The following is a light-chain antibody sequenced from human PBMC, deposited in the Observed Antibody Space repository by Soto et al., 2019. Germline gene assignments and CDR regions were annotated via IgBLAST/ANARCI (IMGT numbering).Light chain of an antibody. CDR3: SSYTSSSTLEV. Sequence: QSVLTQPASVSGSPVQSITISCTGTSSDVGNYNYVSWYQQHPGKAPKLMIYDVSNRPSGVSNRFSGSKSGNTASLTISGLQAEDEADYYCSSYTSSSTLEVFGTGTKVTVL. CDR1: SSDVGNYNY. CDR2: DVS. J-gene: IGLJ1*01. V-gene: IGLV2-14*01.